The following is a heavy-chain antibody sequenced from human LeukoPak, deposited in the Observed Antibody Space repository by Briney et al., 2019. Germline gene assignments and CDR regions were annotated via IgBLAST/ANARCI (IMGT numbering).Heavy chain of an antibody. CDR2: IYTSGST. CDR3: ARGEYYYDSSGSNWFDP. CDR1: GGSISSYY. V-gene: IGHV4-4*07. Sequence: SETLSLTCTVSGGSISSYYWSWIRQPAGKGLEWIGRIYTSGSTNYNPSLKSRVTMSVDTSKNQFSLKLSSVTAADTAVYYCARGEYYYDSSGSNWFDPWAREPWSPSPQ. D-gene: IGHD3-22*01. J-gene: IGHJ5*02.